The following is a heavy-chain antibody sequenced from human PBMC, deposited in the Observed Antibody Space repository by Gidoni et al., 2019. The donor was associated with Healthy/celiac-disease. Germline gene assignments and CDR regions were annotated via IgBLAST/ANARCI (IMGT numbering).Heavy chain of an antibody. CDR3: ARAASIAAAGTEAIPLGAFDI. CDR2: IIPILGIA. D-gene: IGHD6-13*01. Sequence: QVQLVQSGAEVKKPGSSVKVSCKASGGTFSSYAISWVRQAPGQGLEWMGRIIPILGIANYAQKFQGRVTITADKSTSTAYMELSSLRSEDTAVYYCARAASIAAAGTEAIPLGAFDIWGQGTMVTVSS. V-gene: IGHV1-69*04. J-gene: IGHJ3*02. CDR1: GGTFSSYA.